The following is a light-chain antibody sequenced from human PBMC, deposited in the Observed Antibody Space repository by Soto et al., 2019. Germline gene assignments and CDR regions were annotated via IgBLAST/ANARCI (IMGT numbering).Light chain of an antibody. CDR2: GAS. V-gene: IGKV3-20*01. CDR1: QSVSSSY. CDR3: QQYGSSPLT. Sequence: LSLSPGERATLSCRASQSVSSSYLAWYQQKPGQAPRLLIYGASSRATGIPDRFSGSGSGTDFTLTISRLEPEDLAVYYCQQYGSSPLTFGGGTKVEIK. J-gene: IGKJ4*01.